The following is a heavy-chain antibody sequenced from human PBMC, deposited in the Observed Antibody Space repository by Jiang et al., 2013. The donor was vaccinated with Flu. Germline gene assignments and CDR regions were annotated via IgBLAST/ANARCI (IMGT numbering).Heavy chain of an antibody. J-gene: IGHJ1*01. Sequence: LLKPSETLSLTCTVSGGSISSSSYYWGWIRQPPGKGLEWIGSIYYSGSTYYNPSLKSRVTISVDTSKNQFSLKLSSVTAADTAVYYCARHGTYSSSLVNFQHWGQGTLVTVSS. CDR1: GGSISSSSYY. D-gene: IGHD6-13*01. V-gene: IGHV4-39*01. CDR2: IYYSGST. CDR3: ARHGTYSSSLVNFQH.